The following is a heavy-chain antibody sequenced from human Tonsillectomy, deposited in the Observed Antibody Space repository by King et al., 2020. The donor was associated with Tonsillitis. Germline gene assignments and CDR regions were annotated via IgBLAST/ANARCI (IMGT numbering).Heavy chain of an antibody. V-gene: IGHV3-15*01. Sequence: VQLVESGGGLVKPGGSLRLSCAASGFTFTNAWMSWVRQAPGKGLEWVGQIKSETEGGTTDYAAPVKGRFTISRDDSKNTLYLQMNSLKTEDTAVYYCATQVLWFGESFRGADYWGQGTLVTVSS. CDR2: IKSETEGGTT. CDR3: ATQVLWFGESFRGADY. CDR1: GFTFTNAW. D-gene: IGHD3-10*01. J-gene: IGHJ4*02.